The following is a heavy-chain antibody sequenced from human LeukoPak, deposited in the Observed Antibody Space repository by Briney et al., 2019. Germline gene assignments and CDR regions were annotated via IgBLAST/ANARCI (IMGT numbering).Heavy chain of an antibody. Sequence: PGRSLRLSCAASGFTFSNYGMHWVRQAPGKGLEWVALIGYDGSNKYYPDSLKGRFTISRDNSKNTLYLQMNSLKTEDTAVYYCTRDQYSGAVAGIGYWGQGTLVTVSS. CDR3: TRDQYSGAVAGIGY. J-gene: IGHJ4*02. CDR1: GFTFSNYG. CDR2: IGYDGSNK. D-gene: IGHD6-19*01. V-gene: IGHV3-33*01.